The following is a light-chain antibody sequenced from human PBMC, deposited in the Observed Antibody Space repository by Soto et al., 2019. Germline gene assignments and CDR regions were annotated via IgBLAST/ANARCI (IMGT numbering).Light chain of an antibody. CDR2: YDT. CDR3: QVWDGISDHVV. J-gene: IGLJ2*01. V-gene: IGLV3-21*04. CDR1: NIGSKS. Sequence: SYELTQPPSVSVAPGKTARITCGGNNIGSKSVHWYQQKPGQAPVLVIYYDTDRPSGIPERFSVSNSGNTATLTISRVEAGDEADYYCQVWDGISDHVVFGGGTKLTVL.